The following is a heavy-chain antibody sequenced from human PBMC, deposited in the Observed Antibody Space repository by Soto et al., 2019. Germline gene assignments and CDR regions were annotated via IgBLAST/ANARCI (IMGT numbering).Heavy chain of an antibody. V-gene: IGHV1-18*01. Sequence: ASGKVSWKASGNTVPNYASHWGRQAPGQGLEWMGWISAYNGNTNYAQKLQGRVTMTTDTSTSTAYMELRSLRSDDTAVYYCARDGREGGYWFDPWGQGTLVTVSS. J-gene: IGHJ5*02. CDR1: GNTVPNYA. CDR3: ARDGREGGYWFDP. CDR2: ISAYNGNT. D-gene: IGHD5-12*01.